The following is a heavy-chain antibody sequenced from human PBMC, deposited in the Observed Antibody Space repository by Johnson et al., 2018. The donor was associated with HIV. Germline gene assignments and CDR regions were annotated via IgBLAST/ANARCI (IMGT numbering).Heavy chain of an antibody. CDR1: GFTFSSYA. Sequence: VQLVESGGGVVQPGRSLRLSCAASGFTFSSYAMHWVRQAPGKGLEWVSVIYSGGSTYYADSVKGRFTISRDNSKNMLYLQMNSLRAEDTAVYYCARDLHSSGWSQYAFDIWGQGTMVTVSS. V-gene: IGHV3-NL1*01. CDR2: IYSGGST. D-gene: IGHD6-19*01. CDR3: ARDLHSSGWSQYAFDI. J-gene: IGHJ3*02.